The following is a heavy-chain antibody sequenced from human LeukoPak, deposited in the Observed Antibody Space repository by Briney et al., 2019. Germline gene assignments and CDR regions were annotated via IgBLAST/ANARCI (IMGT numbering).Heavy chain of an antibody. CDR2: IKQDGSEK. D-gene: IGHD6-19*01. Sequence: PGGSLRLSCAASGFTFSTYWMSWVRQAPGKGLEWVANIKQDGSEKYYVDSVKGRFTISRDNAKNSLYLQMNSLRVEDTAVYYCAREGSGFYFDSWGQGALVTVSS. CDR3: AREGSGFYFDS. V-gene: IGHV3-7*01. CDR1: GFTFSTYW. J-gene: IGHJ4*02.